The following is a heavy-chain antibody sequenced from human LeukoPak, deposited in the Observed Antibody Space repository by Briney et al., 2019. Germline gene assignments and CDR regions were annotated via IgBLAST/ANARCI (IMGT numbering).Heavy chain of an antibody. CDR1: GYTFTGYY. J-gene: IGHJ4*02. V-gene: IGHV1-2*02. D-gene: IGHD4-17*01. Sequence: GASVKVSCKASGYTFTGYYMHWVRQAPGQGLEWMGWINPNSGGTNYAQKFQGRVTMTRDTSISTAYMELSRLRSDDTAVYYCRTDRYGDYGDYIDYWGQETLVTVSS. CDR2: INPNSGGT. CDR3: RTDRYGDYGDYIDY.